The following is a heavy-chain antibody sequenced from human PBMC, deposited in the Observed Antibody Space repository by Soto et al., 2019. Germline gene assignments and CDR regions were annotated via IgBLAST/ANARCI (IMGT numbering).Heavy chain of an antibody. CDR2: VYYTGST. Sequence: PSETLSLTCTVSGASIRSTDYYWSWIRQAPGKGLEWIGYVYYTGSTYYNPSLMSRLTISVDTSKNQFSLKLTSVTAAETAVYYCVRTGREGAVAPHWFDRWGQGTLVTVFS. CDR3: VRTGREGAVAPHWFDR. D-gene: IGHD3-9*01. V-gene: IGHV4-30-4*01. CDR1: GASIRSTDYY. J-gene: IGHJ5*02.